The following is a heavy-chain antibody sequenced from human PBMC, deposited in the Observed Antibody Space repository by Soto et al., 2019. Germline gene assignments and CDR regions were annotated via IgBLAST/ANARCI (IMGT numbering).Heavy chain of an antibody. CDR1: GFTFSSYE. D-gene: IGHD3-22*01. V-gene: IGHV3-48*03. CDR3: ATSLSGYYYSY. CDR2: IHTSRGTT. J-gene: IGHJ4*02. Sequence: EVPLVESGGDLVQPGGSLRLSCAASGFTFSSYEMMWVRQAPGKGLEWVSFIHTSRGTTYYADSVKGRVTISRDNAQNSLYLQMSSLRAEDTAVYYCATSLSGYYYSYWGQGTLVTVSS.